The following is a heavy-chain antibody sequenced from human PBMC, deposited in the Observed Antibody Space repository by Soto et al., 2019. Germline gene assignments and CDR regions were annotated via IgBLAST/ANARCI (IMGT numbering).Heavy chain of an antibody. CDR1: GGTFSSYT. D-gene: IGHD6-13*01. J-gene: IGHJ6*02. V-gene: IGHV1-69*06. CDR2: IIPIFGTA. Sequence: RASVKVSCKASGGTFSSYTFNWVRQAPGQGLEWMGGIIPIFGTANYAQKFQARVTITADKSTSTAYMELSSLRSEDTAMYYCARDRGSGSWDTDYYYYYGMDVWGQGTTVTVSS. CDR3: ARDRGSGSWDTDYYYYYGMDV.